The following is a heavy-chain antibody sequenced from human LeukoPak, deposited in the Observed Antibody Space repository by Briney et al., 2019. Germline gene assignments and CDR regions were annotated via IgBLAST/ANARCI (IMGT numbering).Heavy chain of an antibody. CDR3: ARGDGYNLKPEYAFDI. V-gene: IGHV4-30-4*08. J-gene: IGHJ3*02. CDR1: GGSISSGDYY. Sequence: SETLSLTCTVSGGSISSGDYYWSWIRQPPGKGLEWIGYIYYSGSTYYNPSLKSRVTISVDTSKNQFSLKLSFVTAADTAVYYCARGDGYNLKPEYAFDIWGQGTMVTVSS. CDR2: IYYSGST. D-gene: IGHD5-24*01.